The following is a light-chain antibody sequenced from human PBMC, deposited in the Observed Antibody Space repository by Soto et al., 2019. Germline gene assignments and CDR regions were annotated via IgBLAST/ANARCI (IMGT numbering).Light chain of an antibody. CDR2: RTN. Sequence: QSVLTQPPSASGTPGPRVTISCSGSSSNIGSNYVYWYQQLPGTAPKLLIYRTNQRPSGVPDRFSGSKSGTSASLAISGLRSEDEADYYCAAWEDSLSGREVFGGGTKRTVL. CDR3: AAWEDSLSGREV. V-gene: IGLV1-47*01. CDR1: SSNIGSNY. J-gene: IGLJ3*02.